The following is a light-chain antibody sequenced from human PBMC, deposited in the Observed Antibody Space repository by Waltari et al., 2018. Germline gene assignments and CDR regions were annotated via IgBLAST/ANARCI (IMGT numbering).Light chain of an antibody. J-gene: IGLJ3*02. V-gene: IGLV1-51*01. Sequence: QSVLTQPPSVSAAPGQKVTISCSGSSSNIGNNYVSWYQQLPGTAPKLLMYDNNKRPLGIPDRFSGSKSGTSATLGITGLQTGDDADYYCGTWDSSLSAWVFGGGTKLTVL. CDR3: GTWDSSLSAWV. CDR2: DNN. CDR1: SSNIGNNY.